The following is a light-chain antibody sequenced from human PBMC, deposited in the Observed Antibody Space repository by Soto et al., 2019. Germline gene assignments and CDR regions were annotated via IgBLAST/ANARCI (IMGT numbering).Light chain of an antibody. CDR1: SSDVGSYNL. J-gene: IGLJ1*01. V-gene: IGLV2-23*01. CDR2: GGS. CDR3: CSYAGSSFCDNCV. Sequence: QSVLTQPASVSGSPGQSITISCTGTSSDVGSYNLVSWYQQHPGKAPKLMIYGGSTRPSGVSNRFSGSKSGTTASLTISGLQAEDEADYYCCSYAGSSFCDNCVWGTGTGSP.